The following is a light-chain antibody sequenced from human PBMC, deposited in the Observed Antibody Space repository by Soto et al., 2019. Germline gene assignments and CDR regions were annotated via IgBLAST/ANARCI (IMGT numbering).Light chain of an antibody. CDR3: QQYNNWPVT. J-gene: IGKJ1*01. V-gene: IGKV3-15*01. CDR2: GAY. CDR1: QSVDGN. Sequence: EKVITQSPATLSVYPGERATLSCRASQSVDGNIAWYQQKPGQAPRLLIYGAYTRATGIPARFSGGGSGTEFTLTISSLRSEDLAVYYCQQYNNWPVTFGQGTKVDIK.